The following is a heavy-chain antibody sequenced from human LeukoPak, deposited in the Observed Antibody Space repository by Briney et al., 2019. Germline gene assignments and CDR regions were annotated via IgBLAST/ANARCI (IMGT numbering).Heavy chain of an antibody. CDR2: IYYSGST. V-gene: IGHV4-31*03. CDR3: ARAIAAAGTYYYYGMDV. D-gene: IGHD6-13*01. J-gene: IGHJ6*02. Sequence: PSQTLSLTCTVSGGSISSGGYYWSWIRQHPGKGLEWIGYIYYSGSTYYNPSLKSRVTISVDTSKNQFSLKLSSVTAADTAVYYCARAIAAAGTYYYYGMDVWGQGTTVTVSS. CDR1: GGSISSGGYY.